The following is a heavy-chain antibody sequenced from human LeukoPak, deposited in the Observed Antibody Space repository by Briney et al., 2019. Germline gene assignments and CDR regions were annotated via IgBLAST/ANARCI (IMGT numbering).Heavy chain of an antibody. CDR3: ARVRVGAAGYYFDY. V-gene: IGHV4-38-2*02. J-gene: IGHJ4*02. Sequence: SETLSLTCTVSGYSISSGYYWGWIRQPPGKGLEWIGSIYHSGSTYYNPSLKSRVTISVDTSKNQFSLKLSSVTAADTAVYYCARVRVGAAGYYFDYWGQGTLVTVSS. CDR2: IYHSGST. CDR1: GYSISSGYY. D-gene: IGHD1-26*01.